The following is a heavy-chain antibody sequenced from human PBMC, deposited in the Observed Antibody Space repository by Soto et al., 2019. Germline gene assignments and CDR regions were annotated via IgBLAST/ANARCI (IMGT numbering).Heavy chain of an antibody. Sequence: EVQLLESGGGVVQPGGSLRLSCAASGFTFSAYAMSWVRQAPGKGLQWVSGVGGSDTDKHYADTVRGRFTVSRDNSKNTLYLQMNSPRADDTAVYYCAKDATAVNGVWDPFDMWGQVTEVTVSS. CDR2: VGGSDTDK. CDR3: AKDATAVNGVWDPFDM. J-gene: IGHJ3*02. D-gene: IGHD2-8*01. CDR1: GFTFSAYA. V-gene: IGHV3-23*01.